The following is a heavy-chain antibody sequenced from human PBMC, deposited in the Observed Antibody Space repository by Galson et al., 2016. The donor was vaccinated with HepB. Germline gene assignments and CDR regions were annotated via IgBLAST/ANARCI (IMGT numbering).Heavy chain of an antibody. Sequence: LSLTCTVSGGSVSSGSYSWSWIRQPPGKGVEWIGYLSYSGSSNYNPSLKSRATISIDPSKNQFSLKVNSVTAADPAVYYCVKPIVAGSFSRCFDLWGRGTLVTVSS. CDR3: VKPIVAGSFSRCFDL. D-gene: IGHD1-26*01. CDR2: LSYSGSS. CDR1: GGSVSSGSYS. J-gene: IGHJ2*01. V-gene: IGHV4-61*01.